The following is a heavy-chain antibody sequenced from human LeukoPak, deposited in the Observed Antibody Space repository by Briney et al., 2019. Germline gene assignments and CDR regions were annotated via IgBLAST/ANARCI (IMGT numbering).Heavy chain of an antibody. D-gene: IGHD6-13*01. CDR2: IKQDGSEK. V-gene: IGHV3-7*01. CDR3: AREVKSSSWYSLSYYMDV. CDR1: GFTFSSYW. Sequence: PGGSLRLSCAASGFTFSSYWMSWVRQAPGKGLEWVANIKQDGSEKYYVDSVKGRFTISRDNAKNPLYLQMNSLRAEDTAVYYCAREVKSSSWYSLSYYMDVWGKGTTVTVSS. J-gene: IGHJ6*03.